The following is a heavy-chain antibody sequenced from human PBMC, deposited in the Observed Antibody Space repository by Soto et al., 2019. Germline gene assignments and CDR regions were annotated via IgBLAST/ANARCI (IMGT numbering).Heavy chain of an antibody. CDR1: GGSISSYY. CDR3: ARGSTRKNWFDP. CDR2: IYYSGST. V-gene: IGHV4-59*01. Sequence: SXTLSLTCTVSGGSISSYYWSWIRQPPGEGLEWIGYIYYSGSTNYNPSLKSRVTISVDTSKNQFSLKLSSVTAADTAVYYCARGSTRKNWFDPWGQGTLVTVSS. J-gene: IGHJ5*02. D-gene: IGHD2-2*01.